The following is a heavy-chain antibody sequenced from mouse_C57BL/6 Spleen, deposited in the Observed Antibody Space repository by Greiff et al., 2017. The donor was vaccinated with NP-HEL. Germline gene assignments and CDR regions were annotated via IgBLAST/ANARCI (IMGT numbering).Heavy chain of an antibody. CDR3: TRNDGYSWFAY. D-gene: IGHD2-3*01. J-gene: IGHJ3*01. Sequence: QSGAELVRPGASVTLSCKASGYTFTDYEMHWVKQTPVHGLEWIGAIDPETGGTAYNQKFKGKAILTADKSSSTAYMELRSLTSEDSAVYYCTRNDGYSWFAYWGQGTLVTVSA. V-gene: IGHV1-15*01. CDR2: IDPETGGT. CDR1: GYTFTDYE.